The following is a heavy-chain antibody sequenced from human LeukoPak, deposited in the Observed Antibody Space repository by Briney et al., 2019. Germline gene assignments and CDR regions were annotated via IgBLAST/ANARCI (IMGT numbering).Heavy chain of an antibody. J-gene: IGHJ6*02. CDR1: GFTFSSYW. CDR2: IKQDGSEK. V-gene: IGHV3-7*01. Sequence: GGSLRLSCAASGFTFSSYWMSWVRQAPGKGLEWVANIKQDGSEKYYVDSVKGRFTISRDNAKTSLYLQMNSLSAEDTAVYSCARDRRYYYDSSGGDYYYYYGMDVWGQGTTVTVSS. CDR3: ARDRRYYYDSSGGDYYYYYGMDV. D-gene: IGHD3-22*01.